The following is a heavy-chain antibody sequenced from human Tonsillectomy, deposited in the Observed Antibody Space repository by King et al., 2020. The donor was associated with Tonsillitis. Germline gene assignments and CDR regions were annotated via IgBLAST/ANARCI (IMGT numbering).Heavy chain of an antibody. J-gene: IGHJ4*02. CDR3: ARGSLITMIVALRGDFDY. CDR2: INHSGST. V-gene: IGHV4-34*01. Sequence: VQLQQWGAGLLKPSETLSLTCAVYGGSFSGYYWSWIRQPPGKGLEWIGEINHSGSTNYNPSLKSRVTVSVDTSKNQFSLKLSSVTAADTAVYYCARGSLITMIVALRGDFDYLGQGTLVTVSS. CDR1: GGSFSGYY. D-gene: IGHD3-22*01.